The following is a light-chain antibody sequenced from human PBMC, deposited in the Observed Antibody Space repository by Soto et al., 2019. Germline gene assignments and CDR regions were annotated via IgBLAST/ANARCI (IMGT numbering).Light chain of an antibody. CDR2: WAS. J-gene: IGKJ5*01. CDR3: QQYYSTPIT. Sequence: DIVMTQSPDSLAVSLGERDTINCKSSQSVLYSSNNKNYLAWYQQKPGQPPKLLIYWASTRESGVPDRFSVSGSGTDFTLTISSLQAEDVAVYYCQQYYSTPITFGQGTRLEIK. CDR1: QSVLYSSNNKNY. V-gene: IGKV4-1*01.